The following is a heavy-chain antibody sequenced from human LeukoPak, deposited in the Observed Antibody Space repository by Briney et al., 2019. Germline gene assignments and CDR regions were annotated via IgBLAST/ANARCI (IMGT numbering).Heavy chain of an antibody. CDR1: GASFSSHH. J-gene: IGHJ4*02. V-gene: IGHV4-59*11. Sequence: SETLSLTCTVSGASFSSHHWGWIRQPPGKELEWIGYVFDTRTTKDNPSLNSRVTLSADTSKNQFSLRLSSVTAADTAVYYCATIKRGNIFGYFDFWGRGILVTVSS. D-gene: IGHD5-18*01. CDR2: VFDTRTT. CDR3: ATIKRGNIFGYFDF.